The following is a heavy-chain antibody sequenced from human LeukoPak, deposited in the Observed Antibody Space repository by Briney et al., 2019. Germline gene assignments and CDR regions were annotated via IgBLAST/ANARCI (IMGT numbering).Heavy chain of an antibody. J-gene: IGHJ5*02. CDR2: INPSGGST. V-gene: IGHV1-46*01. Sequence: GASVKVSCKASGYTFTSYYMHWVRQAPGQGLEWMGIINPSGGSTSYAQKFQGRVTMTRDTSTSTVYMELSSLRSEDTAVYYCARDWTEGGLDFTFDPWGQGTLVTVSS. D-gene: IGHD3/OR15-3a*01. CDR1: GYTFTSYY. CDR3: ARDWTEGGLDFTFDP.